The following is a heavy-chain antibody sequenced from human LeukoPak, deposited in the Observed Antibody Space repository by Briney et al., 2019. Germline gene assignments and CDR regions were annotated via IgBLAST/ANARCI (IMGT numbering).Heavy chain of an antibody. V-gene: IGHV3-33*06. J-gene: IGHJ6*03. CDR3: AKGDYYYYYMDV. Sequence: PGGSLRLSCAASGFTFSSYAMSWVRQAPGKGLEWVAVIWYDGSNKYYADSVKGRFTISRDNSKNTLYLQVNSLRAEDTAVYYCAKGDYYYYYMDVWGKGTTVTVSS. CDR2: IWYDGSNK. CDR1: GFTFSSYA.